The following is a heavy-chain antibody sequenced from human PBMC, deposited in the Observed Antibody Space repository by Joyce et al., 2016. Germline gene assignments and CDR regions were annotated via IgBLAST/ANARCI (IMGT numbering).Heavy chain of an antibody. J-gene: IGHJ2*01. D-gene: IGHD2-2*01. CDR3: AKSDSTSPGNFDL. Sequence: EVQLLESGGGLVQRGGSLRLSFAASGLTFSRYAVTWVGQAPGKGLEWVSSISGSGESTYYADSVRGRFTISRDNSKSTVYLQMNSLRAEDTALYFCAKSDSTSPGNFDLWGRGTLVTVSS. CDR1: GLTFSRYA. CDR2: ISGSGEST. V-gene: IGHV3-23*01.